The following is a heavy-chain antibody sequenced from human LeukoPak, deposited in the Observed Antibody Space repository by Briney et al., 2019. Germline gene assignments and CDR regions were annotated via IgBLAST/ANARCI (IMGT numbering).Heavy chain of an antibody. Sequence: SETLSLTCAVYSGSLSVYYGSWIRQPPGKGLEWIGAINHRGSTNYNPSLKSRVTISVDTSKNQFSLKLSSVTTADTAVYYCARQTRYNWNPDAFDIWGQGTMVTVSS. D-gene: IGHD1-20*01. CDR3: ARQTRYNWNPDAFDI. V-gene: IGHV4-34*01. J-gene: IGHJ3*02. CDR2: INHRGST. CDR1: SGSLSVYY.